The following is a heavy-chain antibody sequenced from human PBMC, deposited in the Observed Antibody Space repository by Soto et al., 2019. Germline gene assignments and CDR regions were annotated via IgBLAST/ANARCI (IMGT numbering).Heavy chain of an antibody. V-gene: IGHV1-69*13. J-gene: IGHJ3*02. CDR3: ARSATMDGDAFDI. CDR2: IIPIFGTA. D-gene: IGHD2-2*03. Sequence: SVKVSCKASGGTFSSYAISWVRQAPGQGLEWMGGIIPIFGTANYAQKFQGRVTITADESTSTAHMELSSLRSEDTAVYYCARSATMDGDAFDIWGQGTMVTVS. CDR1: GGTFSSYA.